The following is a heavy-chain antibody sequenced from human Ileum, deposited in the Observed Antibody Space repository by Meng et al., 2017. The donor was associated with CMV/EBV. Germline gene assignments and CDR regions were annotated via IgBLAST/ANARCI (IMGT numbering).Heavy chain of an antibody. CDR2: IIPRVGIP. CDR3: ARGSQVVAGIEDHYLDY. Sequence: SVKVSCKASGDTSNSHSISWLREVPGQGVEWMGRIIPRVGIPNYIPKFQGKITISADKSTNTAYLEVTSLTSEDAAMYYCARGSQVVAGIEDHYLDYWGQGSLVTVSS. V-gene: IGHV1-69*04. D-gene: IGHD6-19*01. J-gene: IGHJ4*02. CDR1: GDTSNSHS.